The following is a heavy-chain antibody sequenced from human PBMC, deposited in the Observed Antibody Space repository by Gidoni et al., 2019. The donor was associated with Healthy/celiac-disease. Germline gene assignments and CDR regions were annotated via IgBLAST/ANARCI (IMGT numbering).Heavy chain of an antibody. Sequence: EVQLVESGGGLVQPGRSLRLSCAASGFTFDDYALHWVRQAPGKGLEWVSGISWNTGSIAYADSVKGRFTISRDNAKNSLYLQLNSLRAEDTALYYCTKDRGSSSWFIDYWGQGTLVTVSS. D-gene: IGHD6-13*01. V-gene: IGHV3-9*01. CDR2: ISWNTGSI. J-gene: IGHJ4*02. CDR1: GFTFDDYA. CDR3: TKDRGSSSWFIDY.